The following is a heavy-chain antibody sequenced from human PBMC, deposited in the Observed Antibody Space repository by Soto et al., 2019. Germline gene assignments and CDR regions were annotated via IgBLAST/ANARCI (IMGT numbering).Heavy chain of an antibody. CDR3: AREDGIVGATSAFDY. D-gene: IGHD1-26*01. CDR2: INGRGNYI. Sequence: EVQLLESGGGLVQPGGSLRLSCSASGFSFSTYNMNWVRQAPGKGLEWVSSINGRGNYIYYADSVKGRFTISRDNAKKSLYLQMNSLRDEDTAVYYCAREDGIVGATSAFDYWGQGTLVTVSS. J-gene: IGHJ4*02. CDR1: GFSFSTYN. V-gene: IGHV3-21*01.